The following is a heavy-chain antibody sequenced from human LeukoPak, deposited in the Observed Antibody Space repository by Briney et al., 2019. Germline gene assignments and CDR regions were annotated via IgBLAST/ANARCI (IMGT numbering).Heavy chain of an antibody. D-gene: IGHD6-13*01. CDR1: GFTFSSYS. J-gene: IGHJ4*02. V-gene: IGHV3-21*01. CDR2: ISSSSSYI. Sequence: PGGSLRLSCAASGFTFSSYSMNWVRQAPGKGLEWVSSISSSSSYIYYADSVKGRFTISRDNAKNSLYLQMSSLRAEDTAVYYCARGGKQQLVQYYFDYWGQGTLVTVSS. CDR3: ARGGKQQLVQYYFDY.